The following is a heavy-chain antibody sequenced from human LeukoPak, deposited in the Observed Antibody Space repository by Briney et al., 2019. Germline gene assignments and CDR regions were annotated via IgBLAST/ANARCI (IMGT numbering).Heavy chain of an antibody. Sequence: GGSLILSCAASGFTFSTYSMNWVRQAPGKGLEWVSSISSGSDHIYYADSVKGRFTISRDNAKNSLYLQMDSLRAEDTAVFFCARNDYASSSGYDFWGQGTLVTVSS. CDR2: ISSGSDHI. D-gene: IGHD6-6*01. CDR1: GFTFSTYS. CDR3: ARNDYASSSGYDF. J-gene: IGHJ4*02. V-gene: IGHV3-21*01.